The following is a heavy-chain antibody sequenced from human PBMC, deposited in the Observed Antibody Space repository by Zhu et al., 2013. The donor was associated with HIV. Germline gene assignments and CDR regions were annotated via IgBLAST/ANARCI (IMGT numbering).Heavy chain of an antibody. J-gene: IGHJ4*02. D-gene: IGHD2-15*01. CDR3: ASVSILWYYYLDY. V-gene: IGHV4-39*07. Sequence: QVQLQESGPGLVKPSETLSLTCTVSGGSISSTSYYWGWIRQPPGKGLEWIGSIFYSGSTYYNPSLKSRVTMSVDTSKNQFSLKLTSVTAADTAVYYCASVSILWYYYLDYWGQGSLVTVSS. CDR1: GGSISSTSYY. CDR2: IFYSGST.